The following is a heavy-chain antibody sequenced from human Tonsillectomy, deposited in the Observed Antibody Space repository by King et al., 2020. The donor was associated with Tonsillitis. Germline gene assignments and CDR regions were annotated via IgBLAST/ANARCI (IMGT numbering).Heavy chain of an antibody. CDR3: ARDLNWAFDY. J-gene: IGHJ4*02. CDR2: ISSGSTAM. D-gene: IGHD7-27*01. V-gene: IGHV3-48*01. CDR1: GFTFSAYT. Sequence: QLVESGGGLVQPGGSLRLSCAASGFTFSAYTMNWVRQAPGKGLEWISYISSGSTAMSYADFVKGRFTISRDNAKNSLYLQMNSLRAEDTAVYYCARDLNWAFDYWGQGTLVTVSS.